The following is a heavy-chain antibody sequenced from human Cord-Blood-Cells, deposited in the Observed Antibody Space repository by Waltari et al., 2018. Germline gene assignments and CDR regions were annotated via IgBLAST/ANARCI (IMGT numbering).Heavy chain of an antibody. J-gene: IGHJ5*02. V-gene: IGHV4-34*01. Sequence: QVQLQQWGAGLLKPSATLSLTCAVYGGSFSGYYWSWIREPPGKGLEWIGEIKHSGSTNYNPSLKSRVTISVDTSKNQFSLKLSSVTAADTAVYYCARGIAVAGTGAYWFDPWGQGTLVTVSS. CDR3: ARGIAVAGTGAYWFDP. D-gene: IGHD6-19*01. CDR2: IKHSGST. CDR1: GGSFSGYY.